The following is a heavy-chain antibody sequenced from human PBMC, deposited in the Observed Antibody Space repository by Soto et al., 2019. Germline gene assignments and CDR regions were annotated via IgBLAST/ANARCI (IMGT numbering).Heavy chain of an antibody. D-gene: IGHD2-21*01. CDR3: TKGGADAFCGGGRCYFDS. CDR2: LSWNGKIT. CDR1: GFTFDDYA. Sequence: EVQLVDSGGGLVQPGRYLRLSCAASGFTFDDYAMHSVRRVTGKGLEWVSSLSWNGKITGFADSVKGRFTISRDNAKKSLYLQMNSRRREDTAVYYCTKGGADAFCGGGRCYFDSWGQGTLVTVSS. V-gene: IGHV3-9*01. J-gene: IGHJ4*02.